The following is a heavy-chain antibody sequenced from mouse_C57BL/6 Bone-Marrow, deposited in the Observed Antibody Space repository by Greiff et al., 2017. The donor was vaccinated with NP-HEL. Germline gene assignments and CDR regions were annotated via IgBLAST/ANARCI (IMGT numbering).Heavy chain of an antibody. CDR3: ARDYGSSLWWYFDV. CDR1: GYTFTSYT. V-gene: IGHV1-4*01. D-gene: IGHD1-1*01. J-gene: IGHJ1*03. CDR2: INPSSGYT. Sequence: VQGVESGAELARPGASVKMSCKASGYTFTSYTMHWVKQRPGQGLEWIGYINPSSGYTKYNQKFKDKATLTADKSSSTAYMQLSSLTSEDSAVYYCARDYGSSLWWYFDVWGTGTTVTVSS.